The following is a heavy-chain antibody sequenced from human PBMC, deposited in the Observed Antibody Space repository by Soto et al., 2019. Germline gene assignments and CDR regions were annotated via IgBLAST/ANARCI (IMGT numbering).Heavy chain of an antibody. CDR1: GGSISGYY. CDR3: PRHSNEYRKSLDY. J-gene: IGHJ4*02. CDR2: IYYLGSS. Sequence: QLQLQESGPGLVKPSETLSLTCTVSGGSISGYYWSWIRQPPGKGLEWIAYIYYLGSSNSNPSLKSRVTISVDTSKNKSSLKLSSVTAADTAVYYRPRHSNEYRKSLDYWGQGTLVTVYS. D-gene: IGHD1-1*01. V-gene: IGHV4-59*08.